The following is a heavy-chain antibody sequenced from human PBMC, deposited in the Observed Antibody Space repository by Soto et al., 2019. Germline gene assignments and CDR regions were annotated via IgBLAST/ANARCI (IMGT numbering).Heavy chain of an antibody. D-gene: IGHD5-12*01. CDR2: IRSKTNSYAT. Sequence: GGSLRLSCXASGFSFSGSAMHWVRQASGKGLEWVGRIRSKTNSYATAYAASVKGRFTISRDDSKNTAYLQMNNLKIDDTAVYYCTASGSDTFVDYWGQGTLVTVSS. J-gene: IGHJ4*02. CDR3: TASGSDTFVDY. CDR1: GFSFSGSA. V-gene: IGHV3-73*01.